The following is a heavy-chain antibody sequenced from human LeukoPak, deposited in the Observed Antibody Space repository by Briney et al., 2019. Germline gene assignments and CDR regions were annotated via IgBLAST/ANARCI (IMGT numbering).Heavy chain of an antibody. CDR3: AELGITMIGGV. V-gene: IGHV3-48*01. Sequence: GGSLRLSCAASGFTFSSYSMNWVRRATGEGLEWVSYISLSSSTIYYADSVKGRFTISRDNAKNSLYLQMNSLRAEDTAVYYCAELGITMIGGVWGKGTTVTISS. J-gene: IGHJ6*04. CDR2: ISLSSSTI. CDR1: GFTFSSYS. D-gene: IGHD3-10*02.